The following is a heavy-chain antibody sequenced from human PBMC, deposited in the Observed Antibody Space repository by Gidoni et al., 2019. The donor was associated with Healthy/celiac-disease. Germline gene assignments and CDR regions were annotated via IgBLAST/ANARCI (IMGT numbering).Heavy chain of an antibody. CDR2: IIPICGTA. D-gene: IGHD5-18*01. CDR3: EGSDTAMVTTWYTLDY. J-gene: IGHJ4*02. V-gene: IGHV1-69*01. Sequence: LQRVQSVAEEQTTASSVKVSCTASQDTFSSYAISWVRQAHGQWLDWMGGIIPICGTANDALTFQGSVTITAAYSTCTAYRELSRLISEATAVYYREGSDTAMVTTWYTLDYWGQGTLVTVSS. CDR1: QDTFSSYA.